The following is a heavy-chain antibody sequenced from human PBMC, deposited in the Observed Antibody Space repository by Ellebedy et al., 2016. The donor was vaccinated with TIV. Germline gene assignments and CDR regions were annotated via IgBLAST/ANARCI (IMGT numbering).Heavy chain of an antibody. V-gene: IGHV3-30*04. Sequence: GGSLRLSXAASGFTFSSYAMSWVRQAPGKGLEWVAVISYDGSNKYYADSVKGRFTISRDNSKNTLYLQMNSLRAEDTAVYYCARARIQLWLGDVWGQGTTVTVSS. CDR1: GFTFSSYA. CDR2: ISYDGSNK. J-gene: IGHJ6*02. D-gene: IGHD5-18*01. CDR3: ARARIQLWLGDV.